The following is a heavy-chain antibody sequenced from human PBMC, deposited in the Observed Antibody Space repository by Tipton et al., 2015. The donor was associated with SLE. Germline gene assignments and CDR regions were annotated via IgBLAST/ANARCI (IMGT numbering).Heavy chain of an antibody. D-gene: IGHD3-22*01. J-gene: IGHJ4*02. Sequence: SLRLSCAASGFSLSTYWMHWVRQAPGKGRVGVSYITNRGGTIYYADSVKGRFTISRDNAKNFLYLQMNSLRVEDTAVYYCAKDENYYDSSGYYVVDYWGQGTLVTVSS. V-gene: IGHV3-48*01. CDR1: GFSLSTYW. CDR2: ITNRGGTI. CDR3: AKDENYYDSSGYYVVDY.